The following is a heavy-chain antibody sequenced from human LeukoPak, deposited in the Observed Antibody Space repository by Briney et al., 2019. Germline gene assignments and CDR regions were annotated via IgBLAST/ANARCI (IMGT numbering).Heavy chain of an antibody. CDR3: ASKGSSGYYGPFDY. V-gene: IGHV3-21*01. D-gene: IGHD3-22*01. Sequence: NPGGSLKLSCAASGRTVTSYWIYWVRQAPGKGLEWVSSISSSSSYIYYADSVKGRFTISRDNAKNSLYLQMNSLRAEDTAVYYCASKGSSGYYGPFDYWGQGTLVTVSS. CDR1: GRTVTSYW. CDR2: ISSSSSYI. J-gene: IGHJ4*02.